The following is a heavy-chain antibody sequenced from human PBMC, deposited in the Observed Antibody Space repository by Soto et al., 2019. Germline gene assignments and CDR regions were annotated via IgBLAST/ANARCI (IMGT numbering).Heavy chain of an antibody. V-gene: IGHV1-69*04. CDR3: ARDSGKWEVLYNAFDI. J-gene: IGHJ3*02. CDR1: GGTFSSYT. D-gene: IGHD1-26*01. Sequence: SVKVSCKASGGTFSSYTISWVRQAPGQGLEWMGRIIPILGIANYAQKFQGRVTITADKSTSTAYMELSSLRSEDTAVYYCARDSGKWEVLYNAFDIWGQGTLVTVSS. CDR2: IIPILGIA.